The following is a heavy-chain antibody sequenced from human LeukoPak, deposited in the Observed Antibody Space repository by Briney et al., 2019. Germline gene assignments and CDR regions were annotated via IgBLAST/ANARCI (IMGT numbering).Heavy chain of an antibody. CDR2: ISGSGGST. Sequence: GGSLRLSCAASGFTFSSYAMSWVRQAPGKGLQWVSAISGSGGSTYYADSVKGRFTISRDNSKNTLYLQMNSLRAEDTAVYYCAKAHYYDSSGPFDYWGQGTLVTVSS. CDR3: AKAHYYDSSGPFDY. J-gene: IGHJ4*02. CDR1: GFTFSSYA. V-gene: IGHV3-23*01. D-gene: IGHD3-22*01.